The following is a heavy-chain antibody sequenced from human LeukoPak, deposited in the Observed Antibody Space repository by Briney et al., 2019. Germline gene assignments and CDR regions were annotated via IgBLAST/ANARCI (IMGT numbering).Heavy chain of an antibody. D-gene: IGHD3-10*01. CDR1: GFTVSSNY. J-gene: IGHJ4*02. Sequence: GGSLRLSCAASGFTVSSNYMSWVRQAPGKGLEWVSVIYSGGSTYYADSVKGRFTISRDNSKNTLYLQMNSLRAEDTAVYYCARVGHYYGSGSYYYFDYWGQGTLVTVSS. CDR3: ARVGHYYGSGSYYYFDY. CDR2: IYSGGST. V-gene: IGHV3-53*01.